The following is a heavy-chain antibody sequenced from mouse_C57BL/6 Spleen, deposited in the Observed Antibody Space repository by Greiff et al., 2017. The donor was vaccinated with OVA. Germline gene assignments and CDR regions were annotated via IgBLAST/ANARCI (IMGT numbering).Heavy chain of an antibody. J-gene: IGHJ2*01. D-gene: IGHD1-1*01. V-gene: IGHV1-26*01. Sequence: VQLQQSGPELVKPGASVKISCKASGYTFTDYYMNWVKQSHGKSLEWIGDINPNNGGTSYNQKFKGKATLTVDKSSSTAYMELRSLTSEDSAVYYCATSTVVAPFDYWGQGTTLTVSS. CDR1: GYTFTDYY. CDR3: ATSTVVAPFDY. CDR2: INPNNGGT.